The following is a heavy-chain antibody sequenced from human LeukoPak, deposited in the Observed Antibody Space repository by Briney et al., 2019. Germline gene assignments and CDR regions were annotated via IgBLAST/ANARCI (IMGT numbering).Heavy chain of an antibody. Sequence: GASVKVSCKASGYTFTDYYMHWVRHAPGQGIEWLGRINPNSGGTNYAQKFQGRVTMTRDTSISTAYMELSSLRSDDTAFYYCARAPPNSGSYYRLHSWFDPWGQGALVTVSS. D-gene: IGHD3-10*01. CDR2: INPNSGGT. V-gene: IGHV1-2*06. CDR3: ARAPPNSGSYYRLHSWFDP. CDR1: GYTFTDYY. J-gene: IGHJ5*02.